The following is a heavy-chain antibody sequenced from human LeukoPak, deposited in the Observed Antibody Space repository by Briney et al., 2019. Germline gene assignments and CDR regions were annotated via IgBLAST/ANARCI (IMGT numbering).Heavy chain of an antibody. V-gene: IGHV3-48*03. D-gene: IGHD6-13*01. Sequence: PGGSLRHSRAASGFTFSSYEMNWVRQAPGKGLEWVSYMSSRGSIIFYADSVKGRFTISRDNAKNSLYLQMDSLRVEDTAVYYCARGAAGGMYNWFDPWGQGTLVTVSS. J-gene: IGHJ5*02. CDR1: GFTFSSYE. CDR2: MSSRGSII. CDR3: ARGAAGGMYNWFDP.